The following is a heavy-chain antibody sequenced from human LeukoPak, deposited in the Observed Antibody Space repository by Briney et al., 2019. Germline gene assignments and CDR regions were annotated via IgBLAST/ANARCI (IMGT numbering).Heavy chain of an antibody. CDR1: GGSISSSSYY. CDR3: ARRTTAARVENWFDP. CDR2: IYYSGST. Sequence: ETLSLTCTVSGGSISSSSYYWGWIRQPPGKGLEWIGSIYYSGSTYYNPSLKSRVTISVDTSKNQFSLKLSSVTAADTAVYYCARRTTAARVENWFDPWGQGTLVTVSS. V-gene: IGHV4-39*01. J-gene: IGHJ5*02. D-gene: IGHD6-6*01.